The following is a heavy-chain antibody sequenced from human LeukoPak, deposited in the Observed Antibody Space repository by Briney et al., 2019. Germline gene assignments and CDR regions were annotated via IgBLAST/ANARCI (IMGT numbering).Heavy chain of an antibody. CDR1: GFTISNYA. V-gene: IGHV3-64*01. CDR3: ARDLDPGFGGAIDY. CDR2: ISTNGGNI. J-gene: IGHJ4*02. Sequence: GGSLRLSCAASGFTISNYAIHWVRQAPGKGLEYVSGISTNGGNIYYANSVKGRFDISRDNSKNTLYLQMGSLRAEDMAVYYCARDLDPGFGGAIDYWGQGTLVTV. D-gene: IGHD3-16*01.